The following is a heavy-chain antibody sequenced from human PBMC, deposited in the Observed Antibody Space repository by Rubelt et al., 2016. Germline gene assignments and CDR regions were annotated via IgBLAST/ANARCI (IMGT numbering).Heavy chain of an antibody. Sequence: RKGLEWVSSIGSSSSYIYYADSVKGRFTISRDNAKNSLYLQMNSLRAEDTAVYYCARDFDFWSDYYYYGMDVWGQGTTVTVSS. CDR3: ARDFDFWSDYYYYGMDV. V-gene: IGHV3-21*01. J-gene: IGHJ6*02. CDR2: IGSSSSYI. D-gene: IGHD3-3*01.